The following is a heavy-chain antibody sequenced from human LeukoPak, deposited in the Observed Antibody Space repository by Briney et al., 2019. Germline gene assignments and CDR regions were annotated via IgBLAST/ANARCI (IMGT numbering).Heavy chain of an antibody. Sequence: PSGTLSLTCGVSGGSIITTNWWSWVRQPPGKGLEWIGEVHLNGATNYNPSLESRVSMSIDKSKNQLSLKLSSVTAADTATYYCTRESGAFSPFGFWGQGTLVTVSS. CDR2: VHLNGAT. CDR1: GGSIITTNW. V-gene: IGHV4-4*02. CDR3: TRESGAFSPFGF. D-gene: IGHD1-26*01. J-gene: IGHJ4*02.